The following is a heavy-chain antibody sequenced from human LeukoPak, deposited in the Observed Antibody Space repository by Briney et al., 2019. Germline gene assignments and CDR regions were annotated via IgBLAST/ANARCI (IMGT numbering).Heavy chain of an antibody. D-gene: IGHD6-13*01. CDR2: ISAYNGNT. Sequence: ASVKVSCKASGYTFTSYGISWVRQAPGQGLEWMGWISAYNGNTNYAQKLQGRVTMTTDTSTSTAYMELGSLRSDDTAVYYCARAASKQQLVRAFDYWGQGTLVTVSS. V-gene: IGHV1-18*01. J-gene: IGHJ4*02. CDR1: GYTFTSYG. CDR3: ARAASKQQLVRAFDY.